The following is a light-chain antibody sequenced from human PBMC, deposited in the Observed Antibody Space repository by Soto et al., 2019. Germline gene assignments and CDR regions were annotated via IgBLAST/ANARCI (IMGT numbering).Light chain of an antibody. J-gene: IGLJ1*01. CDR2: GNS. CDR1: SSNIGAGYD. V-gene: IGLV1-40*01. CDR3: QSYDSEVNGLYV. Sequence: QSVLTQPPSVSGAPGQRVTISCTGSSSNIGAGYDVHWYQQLPGTAPKLLIYGNSNRPSGVPDRFSVSKSGASASLAITGLQAEDEADYYCQSYDSEVNGLYVFGTGTKLTVL.